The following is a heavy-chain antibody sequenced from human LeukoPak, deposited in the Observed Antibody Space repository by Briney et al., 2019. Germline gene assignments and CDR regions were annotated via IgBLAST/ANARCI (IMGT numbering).Heavy chain of an antibody. D-gene: IGHD6-6*01. CDR1: GFTFSSYA. CDR3: AKGSSSFYYYYGMDV. CDR2: ISGSGGST. V-gene: IGHV3-23*01. J-gene: IGHJ6*02. Sequence: PGGSLRLSCAASGFTFSSYAMHWVRQAPGKGLEWVSAISGSGGSTYYADSVKGRFTISRDNSKNTLYLQMNSLRAEDTVVYYCAKGSSSFYYYYGMDVWGQGTTATVSS.